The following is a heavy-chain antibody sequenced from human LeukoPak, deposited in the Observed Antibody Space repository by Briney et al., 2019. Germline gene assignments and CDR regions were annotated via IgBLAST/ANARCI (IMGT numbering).Heavy chain of an antibody. CDR1: GFTFDDYA. CDR2: ISWNSGSI. J-gene: IGHJ4*02. V-gene: IGHV3-9*01. D-gene: IGHD5-24*01. Sequence: PGRSLRLSCAASGFTFDDYAMHWVRQAPGKGLEWVSGISWNSGSIGYADSVKGRFTISRDNSKNTLYLQMNSLRAEDTAVYYCARDRDGYNLPYYFDYWGQGTLVTVSS. CDR3: ARDRDGYNLPYYFDY.